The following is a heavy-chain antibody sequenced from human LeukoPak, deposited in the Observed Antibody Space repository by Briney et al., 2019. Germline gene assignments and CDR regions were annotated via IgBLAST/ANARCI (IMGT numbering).Heavy chain of an antibody. D-gene: IGHD3-3*01. CDR1: GYTFTSYG. Sequence: DSVKVSCKASGYTFTSYGISWVRQAPGQGLEWMGWISADNGNTNYAQKLQGRVTMTTDTSTRSDYMELRSLRSDDTAVYYCARDLITIFGLGITRYGMDVWGQGTTVTVSS. CDR3: ARDLITIFGLGITRYGMDV. J-gene: IGHJ6*02. V-gene: IGHV1-18*01. CDR2: ISADNGNT.